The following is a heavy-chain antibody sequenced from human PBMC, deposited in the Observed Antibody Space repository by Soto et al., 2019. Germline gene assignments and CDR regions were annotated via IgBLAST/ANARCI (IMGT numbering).Heavy chain of an antibody. CDR3: ARDHYDFWSGYSYYYYYGMDV. CDR1: GYTFTSYG. J-gene: IGHJ6*02. V-gene: IGHV1-18*01. Sequence: ASVKVSCKASGYTFTSYGISWVRQAPGQGLEWMGWISAYNGNTNYAQKLQGRVTMTTDTSTSTAYMELRSLRSDDTAVYYCARDHYDFWSGYSYYYYYGMDVWGQGTTVTVSS. CDR2: ISAYNGNT. D-gene: IGHD3-3*01.